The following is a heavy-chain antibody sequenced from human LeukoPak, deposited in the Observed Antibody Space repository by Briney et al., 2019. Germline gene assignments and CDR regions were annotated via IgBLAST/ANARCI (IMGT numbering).Heavy chain of an antibody. Sequence: GGSLRLSCAASGFTFSNYAMSWVRQAPGKGLEWVSSITANGDGTYYADSVEGRFTISRDNSKDTLCLQMNSLRGEDTAVYYCAKRVAARSGANDYWGQGAQVTVSS. D-gene: IGHD6-6*01. CDR3: AKRVAARSGANDY. CDR1: GFTFSNYA. CDR2: ITANGDGT. J-gene: IGHJ4*02. V-gene: IGHV3-23*01.